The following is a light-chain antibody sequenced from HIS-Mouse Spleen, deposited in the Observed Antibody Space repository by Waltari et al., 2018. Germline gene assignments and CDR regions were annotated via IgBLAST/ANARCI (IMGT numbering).Light chain of an antibody. Sequence: QSVLTQPPSVSGAPGQRVTISCTGSSSNIGAGYDVHWYQTPPGTAPKLLIYGNSNRPSGVPDRFSGSKSGTSASLAITGLQAEDEADYYCQSYDSSVVFGGGTKLTVL. CDR3: QSYDSSVV. CDR2: GNS. CDR1: SSNIGAGYD. J-gene: IGLJ2*01. V-gene: IGLV1-40*01.